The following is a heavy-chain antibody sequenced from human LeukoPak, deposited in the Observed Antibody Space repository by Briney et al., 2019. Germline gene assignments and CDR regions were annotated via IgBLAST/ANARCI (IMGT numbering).Heavy chain of an antibody. CDR3: ASPFIAELVISR. CDR1: GFTFSSYA. Sequence: GGSLRLSCAASGFTFSSYAMHWVRQAPGKGLEWVAVISYDGSNKYYADSVKGRFTISRDNSKNTLYLQMNSLRAEDTAVYYCASPFIAELVISRWGQGTLVTVSS. J-gene: IGHJ4*02. V-gene: IGHV3-30-3*01. CDR2: ISYDGSNK. D-gene: IGHD6-6*01.